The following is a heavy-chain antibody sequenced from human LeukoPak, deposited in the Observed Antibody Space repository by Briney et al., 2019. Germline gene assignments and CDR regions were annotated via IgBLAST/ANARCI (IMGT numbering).Heavy chain of an antibody. V-gene: IGHV4-34*01. CDR1: GVSFSGYY. CDR3: ARTLGVVIIGPVAPRLDGMDV. D-gene: IGHD3-3*01. CDR2: INHSGST. Sequence: SETLSLTCAVYGVSFSGYYWSWIRQPPGKGLEWIGEINHSGSTNYNPSLKSRVTISVDTSKNQFSLKLSSVTAADTAVYYCARTLGVVIIGPVAPRLDGMDVWGQGTTVTVSS. J-gene: IGHJ6*02.